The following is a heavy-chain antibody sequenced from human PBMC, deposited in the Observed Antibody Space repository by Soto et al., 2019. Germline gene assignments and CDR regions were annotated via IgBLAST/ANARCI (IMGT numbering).Heavy chain of an antibody. CDR3: AREGCSGGSCYPRHYYYYYGMDV. CDR2: IWYDGSNK. Sequence: QVQLVESGGGVVQPGRSLRLSCAASGFTFSSYGMHWVRQAPGKGLEWVAVIWYDGSNKYYADSVKGRFTISRDNSKNTLYLQVNSLRAEDTAVYYCAREGCSGGSCYPRHYYYYYGMDVWGQGTTVTVSS. J-gene: IGHJ6*02. D-gene: IGHD2-15*01. V-gene: IGHV3-33*01. CDR1: GFTFSSYG.